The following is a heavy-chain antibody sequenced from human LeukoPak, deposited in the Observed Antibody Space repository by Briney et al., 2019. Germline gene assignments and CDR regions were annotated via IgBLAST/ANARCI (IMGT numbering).Heavy chain of an antibody. D-gene: IGHD3-22*01. CDR2: ISRNSIYI. CDR1: GFTFSSYT. V-gene: IGHV3-21*01. J-gene: IGHJ6*03. Sequence: GGSLRLSCAASGFTFSSYTMNWVRQAPGKGLEWVSSISRNSIYIYYADSVKGRFTISRDNAKNSLFLQMNSLRAEDTAVYYCARDTYYDSSGYYLDYYYYMDVWGKGTTVTVSS. CDR3: ARDTYYDSSGYYLDYYYYMDV.